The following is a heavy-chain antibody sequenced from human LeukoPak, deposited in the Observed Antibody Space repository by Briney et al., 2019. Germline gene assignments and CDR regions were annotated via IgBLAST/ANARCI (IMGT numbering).Heavy chain of an antibody. CDR3: ARHLSGCCSGGSNNLIGFDP. V-gene: IGHV4-39*01. CDR1: GGSISSSSYY. J-gene: IGHJ5*02. D-gene: IGHD2-15*01. Sequence: SETLSLTCTVSGGSISSSSYYWSWIRQPPGKGLEWIGEINHSGSTNYNPSLKSRVTISVDTSKNQFSLKLSSVTAADTAVYYCARHLSGCCSGGSNNLIGFDPWGQGTLVTVSS. CDR2: INHSGST.